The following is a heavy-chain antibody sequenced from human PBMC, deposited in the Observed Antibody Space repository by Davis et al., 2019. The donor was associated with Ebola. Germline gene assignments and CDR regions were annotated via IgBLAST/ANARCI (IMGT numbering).Heavy chain of an antibody. CDR3: ARRIQVIYYMDV. CDR2: INYSGNT. V-gene: IGHV4-34*01. D-gene: IGHD2-21*01. J-gene: IGHJ6*03. CDR1: DGSLSGDY. Sequence: PSETLSLTCAVYDGSLSGDYWTWIRQAPGRGLEWIGEINYSGNTNFNPSLKSRVPVSIDASRNQFSLRLASVTAMDTAVYYCARRIQVIYYMDVWGKGTTVIVSS.